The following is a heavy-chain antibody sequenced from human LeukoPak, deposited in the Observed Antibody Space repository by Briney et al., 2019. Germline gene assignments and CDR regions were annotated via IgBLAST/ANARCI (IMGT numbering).Heavy chain of an antibody. CDR3: ARGPSGWGSLDS. Sequence: GGSLRLSCAASGFTFSSYWMHWVRQAPGKGLVWVSRINSDGSSTNYADSVKGRFTISRDNAKNTLYLQVKSLGAEDTAVYYCARGPSGWGSLDSWGQGTLVTVSS. CDR2: INSDGSST. D-gene: IGHD7-27*01. V-gene: IGHV3-74*01. CDR1: GFTFSSYW. J-gene: IGHJ4*02.